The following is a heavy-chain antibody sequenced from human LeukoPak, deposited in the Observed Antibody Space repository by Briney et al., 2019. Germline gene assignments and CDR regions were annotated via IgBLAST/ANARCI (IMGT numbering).Heavy chain of an antibody. CDR1: GFTFSSYA. D-gene: IGHD3-9*01. CDR3: ARGGILTGYPYY. V-gene: IGHV3-23*01. J-gene: IGHJ4*02. Sequence: GGSLRLSCAASGFTFSSYAMSWVRQAPGKGLEWVSAISGSGGSSYYADSVKGRFTISRDSAKNSLYLQMNSLRAEDTAVYYCARGGILTGYPYYWGQGTLVTVSS. CDR2: ISGSGGSS.